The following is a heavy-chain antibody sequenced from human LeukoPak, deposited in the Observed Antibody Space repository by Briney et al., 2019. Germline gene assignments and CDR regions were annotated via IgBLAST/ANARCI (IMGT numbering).Heavy chain of an antibody. V-gene: IGHV3-66*01. D-gene: IGHD2-21*02. CDR3: ARDKLVGDSYFIY. CDR1: GFTVSTNY. CDR2: IYRHGGT. J-gene: IGHJ4*02. Sequence: GGSLRLSCAASGFTVSTNYVSWVRQAPGKGLEWVSVIYRHGGTAYADSVQGRFSISRDNSKNTVDLQMNSLRAEDTAVYYCARDKLVGDSYFIYWGQGTLVTVSS.